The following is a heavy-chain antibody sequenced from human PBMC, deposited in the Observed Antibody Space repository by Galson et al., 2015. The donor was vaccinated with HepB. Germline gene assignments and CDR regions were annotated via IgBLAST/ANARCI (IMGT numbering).Heavy chain of an antibody. CDR2: IYPGDSDT. J-gene: IGHJ3*02. CDR3: ARPHSSGWPDDAFDI. D-gene: IGHD6-19*01. V-gene: IGHV5-51*01. CDR1: GYSFTSYW. Sequence: QSGAEVKKPGESLKISCKGSGYSFTSYWIGWVRQMPGKGLEWMGIIYPGDSDTRYSPSFQGQVTISADKSISTAYLQWSSLKASDTAMYYCARPHSSGWPDDAFDIWGQGTMVTVSS.